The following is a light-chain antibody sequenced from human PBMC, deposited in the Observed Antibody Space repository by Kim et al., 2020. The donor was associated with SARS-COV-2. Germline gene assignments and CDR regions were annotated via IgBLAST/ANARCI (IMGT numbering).Light chain of an antibody. Sequence: SVSPGQTASITCSGGQLGGKYACWYQQKPGQSPILLIYQSNRRPSGIPDRFSGSSSGNTATLTISGTQAADEADYYCQAWDSTYVFGTGTKVTVL. CDR2: QSN. J-gene: IGLJ1*01. CDR1: QLGGKY. V-gene: IGLV3-1*01. CDR3: QAWDSTYV.